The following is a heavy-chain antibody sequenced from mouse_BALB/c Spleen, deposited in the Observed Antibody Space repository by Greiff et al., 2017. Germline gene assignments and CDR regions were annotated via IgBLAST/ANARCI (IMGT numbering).Heavy chain of an antibody. J-gene: IGHJ3*01. D-gene: IGHD2-4*01. CDR1: GFNIKDYY. Sequence: EVQLQQSGAELVRPGALVKLSCKASGFNIKDYYMPWVKQRPEQGLEWIGWIDPENGNTIYDPKFQGKASIKADTSANTAYLQLSSLTAEDTAVYYCARYDYGGFADWGQGTLVTVAA. CDR3: ARYDYGGFAD. V-gene: IGHV14-1*02. CDR2: IDPENGNT.